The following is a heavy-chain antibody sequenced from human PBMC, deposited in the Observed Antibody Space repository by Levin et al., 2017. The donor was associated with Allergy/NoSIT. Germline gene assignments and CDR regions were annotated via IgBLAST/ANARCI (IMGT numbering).Heavy chain of an antibody. D-gene: IGHD6-19*01. CDR2: ISYDGSNK. CDR1: GFTFSSYG. V-gene: IGHV3-30*18. J-gene: IGHJ3*02. CDR3: AKPRPQWLAVDAFDI. Sequence: GGSLRLSCAASGFTFSSYGMHWVRQAPGKGLEWVAVISYDGSNKYYADSVKGRFTISRDNSKNTLYLQMNSLRAEDTAVYYCAKPRPQWLAVDAFDIWGQGTMVTVSS.